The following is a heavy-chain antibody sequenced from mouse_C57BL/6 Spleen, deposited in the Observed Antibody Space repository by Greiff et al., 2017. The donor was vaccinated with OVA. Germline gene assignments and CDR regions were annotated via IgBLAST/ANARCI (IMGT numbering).Heavy chain of an antibody. Sequence: QVQLQQSGPELVKPGASVKISCKASGYAFSSSWMNWVKQRPGKGLEWIGRIYPGDGDTNYNGKFKGKATLTADKSSSTAYMQLSSLTSEDSAVYFCARNHYSWFAYWGQGTLVTVSA. V-gene: IGHV1-82*01. J-gene: IGHJ3*01. CDR3: ARNHYSWFAY. D-gene: IGHD1-2*01. CDR1: GYAFSSSW. CDR2: IYPGDGDT.